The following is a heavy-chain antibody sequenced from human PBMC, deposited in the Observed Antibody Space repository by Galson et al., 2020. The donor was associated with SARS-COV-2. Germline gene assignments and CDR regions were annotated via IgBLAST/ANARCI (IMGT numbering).Heavy chain of an antibody. D-gene: IGHD5-12*01. V-gene: IGHV2-70*01. CDR2: IDWDNDK. CDR3: ARMAVGYCVYDYVSSPFDY. J-gene: IGHJ4*02. Sequence: SGPTLVKPTQTLTLTCTFSGFSLTTSGMGVTWIRQPPGKALEWLPLIDWDNDKYYSTSLKTRLTISGDTSKNQVFLTMTNMDPADTATYYCARMAVGYCVYDYVSSPFDYWLQGTLVTVSS. CDR1: GFSLTTSGMG.